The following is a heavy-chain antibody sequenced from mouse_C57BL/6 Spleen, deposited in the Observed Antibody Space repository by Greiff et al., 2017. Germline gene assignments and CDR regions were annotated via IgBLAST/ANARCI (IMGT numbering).Heavy chain of an antibody. CDR3: AREIF. CDR1: GYTFTSYW. CDR2: IDPSDSYT. V-gene: IGHV1-59*01. J-gene: IGHJ2*01. Sequence: QVQLQQPGAELVRPGTSVKLSCTASGYTFTSYWMHWVKQRPGQGLEWIGVIDPSDSYTNYNQKFKGKATLTVDTSSSTAYMQLSSLTSEDSAVYYCAREIFWGQGTTLTVSS.